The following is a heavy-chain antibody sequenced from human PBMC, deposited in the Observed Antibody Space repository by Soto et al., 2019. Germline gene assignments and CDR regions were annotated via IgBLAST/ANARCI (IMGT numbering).Heavy chain of an antibody. CDR2: MNPNSGNT. J-gene: IGHJ3*02. V-gene: IGHV1-8*01. CDR1: GYTFTSYD. D-gene: IGHD6-19*01. CDR3: ARDYSGWHYGDAFDI. Sequence: ASVKVSCKASGYTFTSYDINWVRQATGQGLEWMGWMNPNSGNTGYAQKFQGRVTMTRNTSISTAYMELSSLRSEDTAVYYFARDYSGWHYGDAFDIWGQGTMVTVSS.